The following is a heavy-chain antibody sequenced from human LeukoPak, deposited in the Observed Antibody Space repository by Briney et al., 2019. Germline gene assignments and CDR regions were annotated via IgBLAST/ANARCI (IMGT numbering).Heavy chain of an antibody. Sequence: GRSLRLSCAASGFTFRDYAMHWVRQAPGKGLEWMGLISDDGDDKYYADSVKGRVSFSRDNSKNTLYLQLNSLRAEDTALYYCGRDPGYSSAWYGADSWGPGTLVTVSS. D-gene: IGHD6-13*01. V-gene: IGHV3-30*04. CDR2: ISDDGDDK. J-gene: IGHJ4*02. CDR3: GRDPGYSSAWYGADS. CDR1: GFTFRDYA.